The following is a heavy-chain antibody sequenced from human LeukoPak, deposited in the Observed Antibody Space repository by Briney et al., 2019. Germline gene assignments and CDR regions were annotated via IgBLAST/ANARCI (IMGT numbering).Heavy chain of an antibody. Sequence: GGCLSLSCVVSGFTFSIYCMNWVSHAPGKGLEWVSSISSSSNYIYYADSVEGRYHISRDNAKNSLYLQMNSLRAEDTAVYYCARDPLDYGDYDYWGQGTLVTVSS. CDR1: GFTFSIYC. CDR2: ISSSSNYI. D-gene: IGHD4-17*01. J-gene: IGHJ4*02. CDR3: ARDPLDYGDYDY. V-gene: IGHV3-21*01.